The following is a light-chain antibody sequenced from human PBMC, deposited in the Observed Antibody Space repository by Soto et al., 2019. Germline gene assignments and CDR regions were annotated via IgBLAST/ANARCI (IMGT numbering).Light chain of an antibody. J-gene: IGLJ1*01. V-gene: IGLV1-40*01. CDR1: SSNIGAGYD. Sequence: QSVLTQPPSVSGAPGQRVTISCTGSSSNIGAGYDVHWYQQLPGTAPKLLIYGNSNRPSGVPDRFSGSKSGTSASLAITGLQAEDEADYYCQSYHSSLTCYVFGTGTQLTVL. CDR3: QSYHSSLTCYV. CDR2: GNS.